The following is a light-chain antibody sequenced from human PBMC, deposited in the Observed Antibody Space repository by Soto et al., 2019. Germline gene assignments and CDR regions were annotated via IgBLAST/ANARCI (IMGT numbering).Light chain of an antibody. CDR3: ASYTYTSPYV. CDR1: SNDFGGYNY. J-gene: IGLJ1*01. V-gene: IGLV2-14*03. CDR2: DDS. Sequence: QSALTQPASVSGSPGQSITISCAGISNDFGGYNYVSWYQQHPGRVPKLLIYDDSNRPSGVSNRFSGSKSGNTASLTISGIQDEDEAEYYCASYTYTSPYVFGIGTKLTVL.